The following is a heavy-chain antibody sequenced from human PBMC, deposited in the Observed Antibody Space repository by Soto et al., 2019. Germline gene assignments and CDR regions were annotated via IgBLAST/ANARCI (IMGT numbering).Heavy chain of an antibody. D-gene: IGHD5-12*01. CDR2: IIPIFGTA. CDR3: ARDIIYSGYDRLGEYYYYGMDV. V-gene: IGHV1-69*01. CDR1: GGTFSSYA. J-gene: IGHJ6*02. Sequence: QVQLVQSGAEVKKPGSSVKVSCKASGGTFSSYAISWVRQAPGQGLEWMGGIIPIFGTANYAQKFQGRVTITADESTSTAYMELSSLRSEDTAVYYCARDIIYSGYDRLGEYYYYGMDVWGQGTTVTVSS.